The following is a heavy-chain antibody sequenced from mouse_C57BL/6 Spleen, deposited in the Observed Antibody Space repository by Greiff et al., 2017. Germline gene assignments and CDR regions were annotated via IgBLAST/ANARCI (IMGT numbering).Heavy chain of an antibody. J-gene: IGHJ3*01. CDR3: ARNNYGSSYLAY. D-gene: IGHD1-1*01. Sequence: VKLVESGAELARPGASVKLSCKASGYTFTSYGISWVKQRTGQGLEWIGEIYPRSGNTYYNEKFKGKATLTADKSSSTAYMERRSLTSDDSAVYFCARNNYGSSYLAYWGQGTLVTVSA. V-gene: IGHV1-81*01. CDR2: IYPRSGNT. CDR1: GYTFTSYG.